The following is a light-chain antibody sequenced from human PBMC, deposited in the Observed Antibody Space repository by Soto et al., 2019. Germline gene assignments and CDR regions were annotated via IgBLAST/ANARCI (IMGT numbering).Light chain of an antibody. CDR2: SAS. V-gene: IGKV1-39*01. J-gene: IGKJ4*01. Sequence: DIQMTQFPSSLSASVGDRVTITCRASQDIIGYLHWYQQIAGSAPKLLISSASDLQSGVPSRFSGSGSGTDFTLTISRLQPEDFATYYCQQSYGTPLTFGGGTKVDMK. CDR3: QQSYGTPLT. CDR1: QDIIGY.